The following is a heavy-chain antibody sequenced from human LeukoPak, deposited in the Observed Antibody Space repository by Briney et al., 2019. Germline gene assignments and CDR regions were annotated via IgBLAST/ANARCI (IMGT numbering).Heavy chain of an antibody. D-gene: IGHD2/OR15-2a*01. J-gene: IGHJ3*02. CDR3: AKHISTSPASAYDI. CDR1: GFDFSNRG. V-gene: IGHV3-23*01. Sequence: GGSLRLSCAAAGFDFSNRGMSWVRQAPGKGLEWVSTVSTSGLSAYYTESVKGRFSISRDNSKKTLFLQMDSLKAEDTAVYFCAKHISTSPASAYDIWGQGTLVTVSS. CDR2: VSTSGLSA.